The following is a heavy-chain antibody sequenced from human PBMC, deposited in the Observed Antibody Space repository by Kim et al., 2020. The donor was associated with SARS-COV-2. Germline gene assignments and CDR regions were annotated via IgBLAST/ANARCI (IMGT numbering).Heavy chain of an antibody. CDR3: AREARYVLMVYADPYYYYGMDV. CDR1: GGSISSSSYY. J-gene: IGHJ6*02. D-gene: IGHD2-8*01. CDR2: IYYSGST. Sequence: SETLSLTCTVSGGSISSSSYYWGWIRQPPGKGLEWIGSIYYSGSTYYNPSLKSRVTISVDTSKNQFSLKLSSVTAADTAVYYCAREARYVLMVYADPYYYYGMDVWGQGTAVTV. V-gene: IGHV4-39*02.